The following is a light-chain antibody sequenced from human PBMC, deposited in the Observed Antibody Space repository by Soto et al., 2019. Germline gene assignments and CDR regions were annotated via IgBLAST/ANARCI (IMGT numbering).Light chain of an antibody. Sequence: DIQMTQSPSSLSASVGDRVTITCRASQGISNYLAWYQQKPGKVPKLLIYAASTLQSGVPSRFSGSGSGTDFTLTISSLQPEDVATYYCQKYNSSLTWTFGQGTNVEIK. CDR1: QGISNY. V-gene: IGKV1-27*01. CDR3: QKYNSSLTWT. J-gene: IGKJ1*01. CDR2: AAS.